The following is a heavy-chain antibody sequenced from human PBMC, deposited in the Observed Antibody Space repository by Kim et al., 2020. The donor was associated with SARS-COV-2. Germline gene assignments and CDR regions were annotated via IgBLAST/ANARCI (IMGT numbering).Heavy chain of an antibody. CDR2: IKSDGSST. CDR3: ARDVQFWTGGTSAL. Sequence: GGSLRLSCTASGFIFSSYWMYWVRQAPGKGLVWVSRIKSDGSSTSYADSVKGRFTISRDNAKNTLYLQMNSLRAEDTAVYYCARDVQFWTGGTSALWGQG. V-gene: IGHV3-74*01. D-gene: IGHD2-2*01. J-gene: IGHJ1*01. CDR1: GFIFSSYW.